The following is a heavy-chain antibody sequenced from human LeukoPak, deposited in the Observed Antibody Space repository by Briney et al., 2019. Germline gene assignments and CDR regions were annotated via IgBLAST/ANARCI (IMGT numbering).Heavy chain of an antibody. V-gene: IGHV1-46*01. Sequence: GASVKVSCKASGYTFTSYHMHWVRQAPGQGLEWMGIINPSGGTTNYAQKFRGRVTMTRDMSTSTVYMELSSLRSEDTAVYYCARAPLREWLRPFWGYYYYMDVWGKGTTVTVSS. CDR2: INPSGGTT. CDR3: ARAPLREWLRPFWGYYYYMDV. CDR1: GYTFTSYH. D-gene: IGHD5-12*01. J-gene: IGHJ6*03.